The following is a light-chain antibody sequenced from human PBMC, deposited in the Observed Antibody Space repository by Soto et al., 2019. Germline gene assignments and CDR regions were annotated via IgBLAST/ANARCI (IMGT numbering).Light chain of an antibody. V-gene: IGLV2-14*01. CDR2: DVS. CDR3: SSYTISSTLGVV. CDR1: SSDVGGYNY. J-gene: IGLJ2*01. Sequence: QSALTQPASVSGSPGQSITISCTGTSSDVGGYNYVSWYQQHPGKAPKLMIDDVSNRPSGVSNRFSGYKSGNTASLTISGLQAEDEADYYCSSYTISSTLGVVFGGGTKVTVL.